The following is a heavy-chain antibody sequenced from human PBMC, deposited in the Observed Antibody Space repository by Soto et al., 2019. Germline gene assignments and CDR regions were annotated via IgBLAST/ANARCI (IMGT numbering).Heavy chain of an antibody. Sequence: SETLSLTCTVSGGSISSSSYYWGWIRQPPGKGLEWIGSIYYSGSTYYNPSLKSRVTISVDTSKNQCSLKLSSVTAADTAVYYCARLLEMATRGYYYGMDVWGQGTTVTVSS. CDR3: ARLLEMATRGYYYGMDV. D-gene: IGHD5-12*01. CDR2: IYYSGST. V-gene: IGHV4-39*01. CDR1: GGSISSSSYY. J-gene: IGHJ6*02.